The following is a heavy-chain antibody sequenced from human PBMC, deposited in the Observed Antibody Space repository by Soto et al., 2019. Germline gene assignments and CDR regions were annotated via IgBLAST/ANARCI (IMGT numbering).Heavy chain of an antibody. V-gene: IGHV4-59*01. J-gene: IGHJ4*02. D-gene: IGHD2-8*01. Sequence: QVHLRESGPGLVKPSEALSLSCTVSGGSISNFYWSWIRQPPGKGLEWIGYISYSGSTTYTPSLMSRVSTAAHTSKNPVSLNLTSVTASATAVYYCARSPMVLSLSYFDSWGQGTPVTVSS. CDR1: GGSISNFY. CDR3: ARSPMVLSLSYFDS. CDR2: ISYSGST.